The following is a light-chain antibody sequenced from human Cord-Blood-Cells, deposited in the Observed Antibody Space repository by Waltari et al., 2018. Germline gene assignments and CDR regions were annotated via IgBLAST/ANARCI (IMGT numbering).Light chain of an antibody. CDR2: DAS. V-gene: IGKV3-11*01. CDR3: QQRSNWPPLX. J-gene: IGKJ4*01. Sequence: EIVLTQSPATLSLSPGERATLSCRASQSVSSYLAWYQQKPGQAPRLLIYDASNRATGIPARFSGSGSGTDFTLTISSLEPEDFAVYYCQQRSNWPPLXFGGGTKXEIK. CDR1: QSVSSY.